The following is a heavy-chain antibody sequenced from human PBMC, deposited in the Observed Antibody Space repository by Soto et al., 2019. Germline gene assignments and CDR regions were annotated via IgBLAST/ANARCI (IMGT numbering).Heavy chain of an antibody. J-gene: IGHJ6*02. V-gene: IGHV1-18*01. CDR2: ISAYNGNT. Sequence: EASVKVSCKASGYTFTSYGISWVRQAPGQGLEWMGWISAYNGNTNYAQELQGRVTMTTDTSTSTAYMELRSLRSDDAAVYYCARPVVVVAATEYYYGMDVWGQGTTVTVSS. CDR1: GYTFTSYG. D-gene: IGHD2-15*01. CDR3: ARPVVVVAATEYYYGMDV.